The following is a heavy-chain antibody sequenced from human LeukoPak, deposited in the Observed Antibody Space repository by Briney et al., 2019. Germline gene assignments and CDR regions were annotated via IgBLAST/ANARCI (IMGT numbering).Heavy chain of an antibody. CDR2: IWYDGSNK. Sequence: GGSLRLSCAASGFTFSSYGMHWVRQAPGKGLEWVAVIWYDGSNKYYADSVKGRFTISRDNSKNTLYLQMNGLRAEDTAVYYCARSGKGDWPYFDYWGQGTLVTVSS. CDR3: ARSGKGDWPYFDY. J-gene: IGHJ4*02. CDR1: GFTFSSYG. V-gene: IGHV3-33*01. D-gene: IGHD2-21*02.